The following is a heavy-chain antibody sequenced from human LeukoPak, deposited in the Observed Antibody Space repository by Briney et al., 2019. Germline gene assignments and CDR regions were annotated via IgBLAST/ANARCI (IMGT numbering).Heavy chain of an antibody. J-gene: IGHJ3*02. V-gene: IGHV1-24*01. CDR1: GYTLTELS. Sequence: GASVKVSCKVSGYTLTELSMHWVRRAPGKGLEWMGGFDPEDGETIYAQKFQGRVTMTEDTSTDTAYMELRSLTYEDTAVYYCATRLGEFSSRDAFNIWGQGTMVTVSS. D-gene: IGHD3-16*02. CDR3: ATRLGEFSSRDAFNI. CDR2: FDPEDGET.